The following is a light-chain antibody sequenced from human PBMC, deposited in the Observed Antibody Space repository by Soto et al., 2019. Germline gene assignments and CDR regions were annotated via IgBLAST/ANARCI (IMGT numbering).Light chain of an antibody. CDR2: EAS. CDR3: QQYSNWPFA. V-gene: IGKV3-15*01. Sequence: EIVMTQSPATLSASPGERATLSCRASQSIGTTLAWYQQKPGQAPRLLIYEASTRATGIPVRFSGSGSGTEFALTINGLQSEDSSVYYCQQYSNWPFACGPGTKVQIK. CDR1: QSIGTT. J-gene: IGKJ3*01.